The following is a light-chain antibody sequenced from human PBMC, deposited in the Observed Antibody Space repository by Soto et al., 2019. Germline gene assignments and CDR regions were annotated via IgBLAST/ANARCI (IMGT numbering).Light chain of an antibody. J-gene: IGKJ1*01. Sequence: DIQMTQSPASLSASVGDRVTITCRASQTISSYLNWYQKKPGKAPTLLIYAASTLQSGVPSRFSGSRSGTAFTLPISSLQPEDFASYYCQQSSRTPWTFGQGTKVEIK. V-gene: IGKV1-39*01. CDR1: QTISSY. CDR3: QQSSRTPWT. CDR2: AAS.